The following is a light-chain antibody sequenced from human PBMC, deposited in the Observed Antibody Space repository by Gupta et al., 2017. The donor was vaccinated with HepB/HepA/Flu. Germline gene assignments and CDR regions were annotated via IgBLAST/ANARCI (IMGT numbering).Light chain of an antibody. V-gene: IGLV2-14*03. CDR1: SGDVGGFNS. CDR3: SSFRIGTTLVV. J-gene: IGLJ2*01. CDR2: DVT. Sequence: HSDSTQPSSVSRPPGLSITLSCTGSSGDVGGFNSVSWYQQYPGRAPKLLIYDVTNRPSGVSYRFSGSKSGNTASLTISGLQAEDDADYYCSSFRIGTTLVVFGGGTKVTVL.